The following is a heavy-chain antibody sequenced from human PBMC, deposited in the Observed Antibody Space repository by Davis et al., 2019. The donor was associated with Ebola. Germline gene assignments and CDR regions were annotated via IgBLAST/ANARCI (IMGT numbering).Heavy chain of an antibody. D-gene: IGHD3-16*02. Sequence: GESLKISCAASGFTFSSFGMHWVRQAPGKGLEWVASISIDGSVESYADSVKGRFSISRDDSKNTLYLQMNSLRPEDTALYYCARVRWYYFDYWGQGTLVTVSS. J-gene: IGHJ4*02. CDR3: ARVRWYYFDY. V-gene: IGHV3-30*03. CDR1: GFTFSSFG. CDR2: ISIDGSVE.